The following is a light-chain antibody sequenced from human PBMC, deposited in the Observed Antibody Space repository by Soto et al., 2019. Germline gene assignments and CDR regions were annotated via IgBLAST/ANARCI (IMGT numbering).Light chain of an antibody. CDR1: SSDVGGYNY. CDR3: ISYTSSSPYV. J-gene: IGLJ1*01. V-gene: IGLV2-14*03. CDR2: DVS. Sequence: QSVLTQPASVSGSPGQSITISCTGTSSDVGGYNYVSWYQHHPGKAPKLIIFDVSNRPSGISNRFSGSKSGNTASLTISGLQAEDKADYYCISYTSSSPYVFGTGTRSPS.